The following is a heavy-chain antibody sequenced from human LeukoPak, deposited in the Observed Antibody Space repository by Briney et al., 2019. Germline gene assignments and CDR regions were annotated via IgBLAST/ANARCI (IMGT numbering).Heavy chain of an antibody. CDR2: VWYDGTNK. V-gene: IGHV3-33*01. Sequence: PGGSLRLSCAASGFTFSSYGMHWVRQAPGKGLEWVADVWYDGTNKYYADSVKGRFTISRDNSKNTLYLQMNSLRAEDTAVYYCARDPGVRWLVEFDYWGQATLVTVSS. D-gene: IGHD6-19*01. CDR3: ARDPGVRWLVEFDY. J-gene: IGHJ4*02. CDR1: GFTFSSYG.